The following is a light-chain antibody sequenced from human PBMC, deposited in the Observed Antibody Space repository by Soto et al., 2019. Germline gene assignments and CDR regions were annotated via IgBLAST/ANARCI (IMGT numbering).Light chain of an antibody. CDR2: KDS. Sequence: SSELTQPPSVSVSPGQTARITCSGAALPKQYSYWYQQKPGQAPVLVIYKDSERPSGIPERFSGSSSGTTVTLTISGAQAEDEADYYCQSADSSDTYPIFGGGTKLTVL. CDR3: QSADSSDTYPI. J-gene: IGLJ2*01. CDR1: ALPKQY. V-gene: IGLV3-25*03.